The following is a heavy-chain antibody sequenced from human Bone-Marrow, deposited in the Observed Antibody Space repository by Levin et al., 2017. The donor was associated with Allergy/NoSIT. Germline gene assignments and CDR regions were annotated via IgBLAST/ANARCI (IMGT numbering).Heavy chain of an antibody. V-gene: IGHV3-74*01. J-gene: IGHJ6*02. CDR3: ARGGANWAYYYGMDV. CDR2: INGDGSSA. Sequence: GGSLRLSCAASGFTFNNYWMHWVRQAPGKGLVWVARINGDGSSATSADSVKGRLTISRDNAKNTLYLQMHSLGAEDTAVYYCARGGANWAYYYGMDVWGQGTTVAVSS. D-gene: IGHD1-1*01. CDR1: GFTFNNYW.